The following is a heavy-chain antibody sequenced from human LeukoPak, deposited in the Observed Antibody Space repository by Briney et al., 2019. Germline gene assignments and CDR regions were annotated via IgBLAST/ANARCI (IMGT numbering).Heavy chain of an antibody. Sequence: ASVKVSCKASGYTFTSYYMHWVRQAPGQGLEWMGIINPSGGSTSYAQKFQGRVTMTRDTSTSTVYMELSSLRSEDTAVYYCARGPLVYSSSSAGFRDDYWGQGTLVTVSS. CDR1: GYTFTSYY. CDR2: INPSGGST. D-gene: IGHD6-6*01. CDR3: ARGPLVYSSSSAGFRDDY. V-gene: IGHV1-46*01. J-gene: IGHJ4*02.